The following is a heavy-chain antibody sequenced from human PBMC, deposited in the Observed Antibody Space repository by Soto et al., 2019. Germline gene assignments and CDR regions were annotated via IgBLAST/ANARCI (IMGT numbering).Heavy chain of an antibody. CDR3: PWGYPRCNWFDP. Sequence: QVQLVQSGAEVKKPGSSVKVSCKASGGTFSSYTISWVRQAPGQGLEWMGRIIPILGIANYAQKFQGRVTITADKSTSTAYMEMSSLRSEDTAVYYCPWGYPRCNWFDPWGQGPLVTVSS. J-gene: IGHJ5*02. CDR2: IIPILGIA. CDR1: GGTFSSYT. V-gene: IGHV1-69*02. D-gene: IGHD5-12*01.